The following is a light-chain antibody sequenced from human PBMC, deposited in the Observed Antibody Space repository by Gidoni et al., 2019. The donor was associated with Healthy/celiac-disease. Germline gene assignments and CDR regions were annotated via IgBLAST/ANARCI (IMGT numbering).Light chain of an antibody. CDR2: DVR. CDR3: RSFSSSSTLYV. V-gene: IGLV2-14*03. J-gene: IGLJ1*01. CDR1: SSDVGCYNY. Sequence: QSALTQPASVAGSPGQSITISFTGTSSDVGCYNYVSWYQQHPGKAPKLMIYDVRNRPSGVSYPFSGSQSCNPASLTLSGPPAEDQAYYYFRSFSSSSTLYVFGTGTKVTVL.